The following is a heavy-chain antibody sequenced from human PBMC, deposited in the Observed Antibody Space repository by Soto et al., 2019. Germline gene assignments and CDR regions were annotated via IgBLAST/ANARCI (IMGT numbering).Heavy chain of an antibody. Sequence: QVLLVESGGGVVQPGRSLRLSCAASGFTFSSYGMHWVRQAPGKGLEWVAVIWYDGSNKYYADSVKGRFTISRDNSKNTLYLQMNSLRAEDTAVYYCAREGPLGDYTNDYWGQGTLVTVSS. V-gene: IGHV3-33*01. CDR2: IWYDGSNK. CDR1: GFTFSSYG. D-gene: IGHD4-17*01. J-gene: IGHJ4*02. CDR3: AREGPLGDYTNDY.